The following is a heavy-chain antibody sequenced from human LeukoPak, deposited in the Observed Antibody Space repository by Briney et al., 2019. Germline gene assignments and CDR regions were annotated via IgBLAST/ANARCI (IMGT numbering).Heavy chain of an antibody. CDR1: GYTLTELS. D-gene: IGHD1-26*01. V-gene: IGHV1-24*01. CDR2: FDPEDGET. Sequence: GASVKVSCKVSGYTLTELSMHWVRQAPGKGLEWMGGFDPEDGETIYAQKFQGRVTMTEDTSTDTAYMELSSLRSEDTAVYYCALVGATTASIDYWGQGTLVTVSS. J-gene: IGHJ4*02. CDR3: ALVGATTASIDY.